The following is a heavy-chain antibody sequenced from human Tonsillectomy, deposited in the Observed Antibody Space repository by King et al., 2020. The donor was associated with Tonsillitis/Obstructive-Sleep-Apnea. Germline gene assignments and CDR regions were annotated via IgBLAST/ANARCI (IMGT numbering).Heavy chain of an antibody. D-gene: IGHD3-3*01. Sequence: VTLKESGPVLVKPTETLTLTCTVSGFSLSSARMGVSWIRQPPGKALEWLAHIFSNDEKSYSTSLKSRVIISKDTSKSQVVLTMTNMDPVDTATYYCARIQAESYDFWSGYYSHFDYWGQGTLVTVSS. J-gene: IGHJ4*02. CDR1: GFSLSSARMG. V-gene: IGHV2-26*01. CDR2: IFSNDEK. CDR3: ARIQAESYDFWSGYYSHFDY.